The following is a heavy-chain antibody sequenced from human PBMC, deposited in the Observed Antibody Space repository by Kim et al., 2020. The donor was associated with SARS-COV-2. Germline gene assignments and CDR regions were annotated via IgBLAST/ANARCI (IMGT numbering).Heavy chain of an antibody. CDR2: IYYSGST. J-gene: IGHJ5*01. V-gene: IGHV4-59*13. Sequence: SETLSLTCTVSGCSISSYYWNWIRQPPGKGLEWIGYIYYSGSTKYNHSLKSRVTTSVDTSKNQFSLQLSSVTAADTAVYYCARVDYDFWSGYYEQNRNW. CDR3: ARVDYDFWSGYYEQNRNW. CDR1: GCSISSYY. D-gene: IGHD3-3*01.